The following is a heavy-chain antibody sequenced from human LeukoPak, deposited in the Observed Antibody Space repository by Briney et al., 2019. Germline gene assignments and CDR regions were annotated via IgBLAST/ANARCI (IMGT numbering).Heavy chain of an antibody. V-gene: IGHV4-34*01. CDR2: INHSGST. J-gene: IGHJ3*02. CDR1: GGSFSGYY. D-gene: IGHD5-18*01. Sequence: PSETPSLTCAVYGGSFSGYYWSWIRQPPGKGLEWIGEINHSGSTNYNPSLKSRVTISVDTSKNQFSLKLSSVTAADTAVYYCARDSYLDAFDIWGQGTMVTVSS. CDR3: ARDSYLDAFDI.